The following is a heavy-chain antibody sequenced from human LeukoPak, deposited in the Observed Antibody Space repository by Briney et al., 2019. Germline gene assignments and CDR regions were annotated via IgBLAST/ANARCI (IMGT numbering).Heavy chain of an antibody. CDR3: ARLEVAGINDY. D-gene: IGHD6-19*01. J-gene: IGHJ4*02. Sequence: SETLSLTCTVSGGSISSSSYYWGWIRQPPGKGLEWIGSIYYSGRTYYNPSLRSRVTISVDTSKNQFSLKLSSVTAADTAVYYCARLEVAGINDYWGQGTLVTVSS. CDR2: IYYSGRT. CDR1: GGSISSSSYY. V-gene: IGHV4-39*01.